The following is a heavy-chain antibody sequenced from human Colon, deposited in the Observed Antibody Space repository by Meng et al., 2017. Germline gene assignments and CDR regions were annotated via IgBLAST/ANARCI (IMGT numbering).Heavy chain of an antibody. J-gene: IGHJ5*02. CDR3: ARVNGDFDEAWFDP. D-gene: IGHD2-21*02. CDR1: GDSIANSKW. CDR2: IYYTGNT. V-gene: IGHV4-4*02. Sequence: QQHLQESGPGLVQPSGTMSLACFVSGDSIANSKWWSWLRQAPGKGPEWLGYIYYTGNTNYNPSLKNRVTISLDTSNNQFSLKLTSMTAADAAIYYCARVNGDFDEAWFDPWGQGTLVTVSS.